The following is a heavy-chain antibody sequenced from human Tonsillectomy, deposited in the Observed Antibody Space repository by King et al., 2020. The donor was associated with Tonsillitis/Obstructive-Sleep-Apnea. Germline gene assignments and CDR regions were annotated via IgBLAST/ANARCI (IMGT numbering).Heavy chain of an antibody. V-gene: IGHV4-34*01. CDR3: ARGEGTGTTYYFDY. CDR1: GGSFSAYY. J-gene: IGHJ4*02. Sequence: VQLQQWGAGLLKPSETLSLTCAVYGGSFSAYYWTWIRQPPGKGLEWIGEINHSGSANYNPSLKSRVTISLDTSKKQFSLKLNSVTAADTAVYYCARGEGTGTTYYFDYGGQGTLVTVSS. CDR2: INHSGSA. D-gene: IGHD1-1*01.